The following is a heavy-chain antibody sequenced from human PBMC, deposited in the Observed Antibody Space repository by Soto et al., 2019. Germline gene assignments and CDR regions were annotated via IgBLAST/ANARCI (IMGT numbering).Heavy chain of an antibody. CDR3: AIDGGDVVVGDDALDI. V-gene: IGHV3-30-3*01. Sequence: QVQLVESGGGVVQPGRSLRLSCAASGFTFSYYAMHWVRQAPGKGLEWVAVISYEGSNKYHADSVKGLFTISRDNSKIPLYLQMNSLRAEDTAVYYCAIDGGDVVVGDDALDIWGQGTMVTVSS. J-gene: IGHJ3*02. D-gene: IGHD2-15*01. CDR1: GFTFSYYA. CDR2: ISYEGSNK.